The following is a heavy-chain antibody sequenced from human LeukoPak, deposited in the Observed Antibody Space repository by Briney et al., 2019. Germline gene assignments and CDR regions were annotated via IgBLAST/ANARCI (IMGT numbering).Heavy chain of an antibody. Sequence: SQTLSLTCAVSGDSFSSNSAAWNWIRQSPSRGLEWLGRTYYRSRWFNDYAMSVKSRIIINADTSKNQFSLQMNSVTPDDTAVYYYARATVGANDYWGQGVLVTVSS. D-gene: IGHD1-26*01. CDR3: ARATVGANDY. J-gene: IGHJ4*02. CDR1: GDSFSSNSAA. V-gene: IGHV6-1*01. CDR2: TYYRSRWFN.